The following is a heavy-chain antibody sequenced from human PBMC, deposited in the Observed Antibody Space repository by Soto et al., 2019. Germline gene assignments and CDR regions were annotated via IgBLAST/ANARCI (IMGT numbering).Heavy chain of an antibody. CDR3: ARDRLAVAGIYYFDY. CDR1: GLTFSSYS. J-gene: IGHJ4*02. Sequence: PGGSLRLSCAASGLTFSSYSINWVRQAPGKGLEWVSYVSTTSSTIYYADSVKGRFTISRDNAKNSLYLQMNSLRAEDTAVYYCARDRLAVAGIYYFDYWGQGT. D-gene: IGHD6-19*01. V-gene: IGHV3-48*01. CDR2: VSTTSSTI.